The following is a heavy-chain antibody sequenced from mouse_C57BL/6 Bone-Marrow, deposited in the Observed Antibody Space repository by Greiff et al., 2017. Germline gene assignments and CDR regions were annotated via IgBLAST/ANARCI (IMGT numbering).Heavy chain of an antibody. CDR1: GYAFTNYL. Sequence: VQLQQPGAELVRPGTSVKVSCKASGYAFTNYLIEWVKQRPGQGLEWIGVINPGSGGTNYNEKFKGKATLTADKSSSTAYMQLSSLTSEDSAVYFCARDYSNYLYYFDYWGQGTTLTVSS. D-gene: IGHD2-5*01. V-gene: IGHV1-54*01. CDR2: INPGSGGT. CDR3: ARDYSNYLYYFDY. J-gene: IGHJ2*01.